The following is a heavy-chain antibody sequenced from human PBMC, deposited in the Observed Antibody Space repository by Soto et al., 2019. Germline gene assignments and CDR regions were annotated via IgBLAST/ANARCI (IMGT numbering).Heavy chain of an antibody. CDR3: ARDGNYYDSSGYPSGGYFDY. J-gene: IGHJ4*02. CDR2: ISSSGSTT. D-gene: IGHD3-22*01. CDR1: GFTFSSYE. V-gene: IGHV3-48*03. Sequence: EVQLVESGGGLVQPGGSLRLSCAASGFTFSSYEMNWVRQAPGKGLEWVSYISSSGSTTYYPDSVKGRFTISRDNAKNSLYLQMNSLRDEDTAVYYCARDGNYYDSSGYPSGGYFDYWGQGTLVTVSS.